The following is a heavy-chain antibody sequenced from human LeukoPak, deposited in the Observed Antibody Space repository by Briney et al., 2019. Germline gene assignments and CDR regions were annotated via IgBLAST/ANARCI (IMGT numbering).Heavy chain of an antibody. CDR2: INWNGGST. V-gene: IGHV3-20*04. D-gene: IGHD1-26*01. J-gene: IGHJ4*02. CDR1: GFTFDDYG. CDR3: ARDLGATSYSDY. Sequence: GGSLRLSCAASGFTFDDYGMSWVRQAPGKGLEWVSGINWNGGSTSYADSVKGRFTISRDSAKNSLYLQMNSLRAEDTALYYCARDLGATSYSDYWGQGTLVTVSS.